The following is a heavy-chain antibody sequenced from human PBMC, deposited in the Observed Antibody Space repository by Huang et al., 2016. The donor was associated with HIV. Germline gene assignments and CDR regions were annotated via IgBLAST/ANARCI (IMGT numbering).Heavy chain of an antibody. CDR1: GFPFSAYG. J-gene: IGHJ3*01. CDR2: RRYDGNND. V-gene: IGHV3-30*02. CDR3: VKERGSSRARSSFDF. Sequence: QVRLVESGGGVVQPGASLTLSCSASGFPFSAYGMDWVRQAPGKGLGLVSFRRYDGNNDYLIGSVKGRFTISRDNSNNTLYLRMNSLRPEDTAVYYCVKERGSSRARSSFDFWGQGTSVIVSS. D-gene: IGHD6-13*01.